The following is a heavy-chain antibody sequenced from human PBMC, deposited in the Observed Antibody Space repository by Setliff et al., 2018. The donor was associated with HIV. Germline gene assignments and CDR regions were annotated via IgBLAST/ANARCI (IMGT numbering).Heavy chain of an antibody. J-gene: IGHJ6*03. V-gene: IGHV4-39*07. D-gene: IGHD2-2*01. CDR2: INHSGST. CDR1: GDSISSRSYY. CDR3: ARGRWIRVSAAIMYYYYYMDV. Sequence: SETLSLTCTVSGDSISSRSYYWSWIRQPPGKGLEWIGEINHSGSTNYNPSLKSRVSISVDTSKKQFSLKLSSVTAADTAVYYCARGRWIRVSAAIMYYYYYMDVWGRGTTVTVS.